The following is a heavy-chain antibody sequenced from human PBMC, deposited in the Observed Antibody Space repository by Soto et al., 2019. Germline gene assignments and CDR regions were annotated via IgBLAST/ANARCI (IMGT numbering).Heavy chain of an antibody. CDR1: GYTFTSYY. D-gene: IGHD6-19*01. CDR3: ARTATGWYSNY. Sequence: ASVKVSCTASGYTFTSYYMHWVRQAPGQGLEWMGIINPGGGSTTYAQKFQGRVTMTRDTSTTTVYMELSSLRSEDTAVYYCARTATGWYSNYWGQGTLVTVSS. V-gene: IGHV1-46*03. CDR2: INPGGGST. J-gene: IGHJ4*02.